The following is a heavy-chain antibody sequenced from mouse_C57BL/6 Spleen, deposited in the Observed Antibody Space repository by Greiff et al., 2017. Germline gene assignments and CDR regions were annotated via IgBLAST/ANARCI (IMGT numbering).Heavy chain of an antibody. CDR3: ERDGKGWYFDV. CDR1: ESEFPSHD. D-gene: IGHD2-1*01. Sequence: EVKLVESGGGLVQPGESLKFSCESNESEFPSHDMSWVRKTQEKRLEWVAAINSDGGSTCYPDNMERRSIISRANTKKTPYLQMSSLRSEDPALYYCERDGKGWYFDVWGTGTTVTVSS. J-gene: IGHJ1*03. V-gene: IGHV5-2*01. CDR2: INSDGGST.